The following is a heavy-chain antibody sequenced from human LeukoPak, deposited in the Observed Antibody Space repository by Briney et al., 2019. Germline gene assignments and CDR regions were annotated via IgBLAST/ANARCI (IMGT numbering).Heavy chain of an antibody. CDR3: ARRNFHRYYDSSGYYFNYFDY. V-gene: IGHV4-59*01. Sequence: SETLSLTCTVSGGSISSYYWSWIRQPPGKVLEWIGYICYSGSTNYNPSLKSRVTISVDTSKNQFSLKLSSVTAADTAVYYCARRNFHRYYDSSGYYFNYFDYWGQGTLVTVSS. D-gene: IGHD3-22*01. J-gene: IGHJ4*02. CDR1: GGSISSYY. CDR2: ICYSGST.